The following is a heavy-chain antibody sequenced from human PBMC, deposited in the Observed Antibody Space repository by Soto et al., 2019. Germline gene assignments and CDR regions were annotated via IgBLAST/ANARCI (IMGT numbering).Heavy chain of an antibody. CDR2: INPSGGST. J-gene: IGHJ6*03. Sequence: ASVKVSCKASGYTFTSYYMHWVRQAPGQGLEWMGIINPSGGSTSYAQKFQGRVTMTRDTSTSTVYMELSSLRSEDTAVYYCARNRVTNGSGTNYYMDVWGKGTTVTVSS. V-gene: IGHV1-46*03. CDR1: GYTFTSYY. D-gene: IGHD3-10*01. CDR3: ARNRVTNGSGTNYYMDV.